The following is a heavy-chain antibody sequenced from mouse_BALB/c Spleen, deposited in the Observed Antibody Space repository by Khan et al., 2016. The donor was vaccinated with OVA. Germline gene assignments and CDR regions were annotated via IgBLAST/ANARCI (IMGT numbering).Heavy chain of an antibody. J-gene: IGHJ2*01. CDR2: IYPGTNNT. CDR1: GYIFTTYW. D-gene: IGHD3-2*02. CDR3: AREEALYYFDY. V-gene: IGHV1-76*01. Sequence: QVQLQQPGAELVRPGASVKLSCKTSGYIFTTYWIHWVKQRSGQGLEWIARIYPGTNNTYYNEKFKDKATLTADKSSSTVYMQLSSPKSEDSAVYFCAREEALYYFDYWGQGTTLTVSS.